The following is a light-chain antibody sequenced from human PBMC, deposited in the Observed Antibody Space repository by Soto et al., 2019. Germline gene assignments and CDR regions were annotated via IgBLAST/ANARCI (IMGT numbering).Light chain of an antibody. V-gene: IGKV1-39*01. CDR2: AAS. CDR1: QRISSY. CDR3: QQSYNGPVT. J-gene: IGKJ5*01. Sequence: TPPRYAXVGDRVXISXLSSQRISSYLNWYQQKPGKAPKLLIYAASNLEIGVPSRFSGSGSGTDFTLTISSLEPEDFAAYYCQQSYNGPVTFVQGTRMEIK.